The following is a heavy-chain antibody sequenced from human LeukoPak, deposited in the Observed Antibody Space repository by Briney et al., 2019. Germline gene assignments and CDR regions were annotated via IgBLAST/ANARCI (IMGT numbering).Heavy chain of an antibody. D-gene: IGHD6-19*01. Sequence: SETLSLTCAVSGVPFSNYYWSWVRQSPRQGLEWIGEINHSGYTNYNPSLKSRVTMSIDTSKNQFYLMLTSVTAADTGVYYCTRAVAGHPDWGQGTLVTVPS. J-gene: IGHJ4*02. CDR2: INHSGYT. V-gene: IGHV4-34*01. CDR3: TRAVAGHPD. CDR1: GVPFSNYY.